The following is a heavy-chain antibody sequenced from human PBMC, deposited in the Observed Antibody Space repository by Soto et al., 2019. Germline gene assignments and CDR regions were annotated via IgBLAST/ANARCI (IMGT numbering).Heavy chain of an antibody. D-gene: IGHD2-15*01. Sequence: PSETLSLTCTVSGGSISSYYWSWIRQPPGKGLEWIGYIYYSGSTNYNPSLKSRVTISVDTSKNQFSLKLSSVTAADTAVYYCARGSHKSAYSPIDYWGQGTLVTVSS. CDR1: GGSISSYY. CDR2: IYYSGST. CDR3: ARGSHKSAYSPIDY. V-gene: IGHV4-59*01. J-gene: IGHJ4*02.